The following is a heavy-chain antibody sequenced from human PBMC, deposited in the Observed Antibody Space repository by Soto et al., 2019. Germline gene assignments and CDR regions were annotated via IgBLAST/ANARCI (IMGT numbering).Heavy chain of an antibody. D-gene: IGHD1-26*01. Sequence: GGSLRLSCAASGFTFSTYGMNWVRQAPGKGLEWVSFISSSSSAIYYADSVKGRFTVSRDNAKNSLYLQMNSLRAEDTAVYYCAKDLIVGATKDYWGQGTLVTVSS. CDR1: GFTFSTYG. CDR3: AKDLIVGATKDY. CDR2: ISSSSSAI. J-gene: IGHJ4*02. V-gene: IGHV3-48*01.